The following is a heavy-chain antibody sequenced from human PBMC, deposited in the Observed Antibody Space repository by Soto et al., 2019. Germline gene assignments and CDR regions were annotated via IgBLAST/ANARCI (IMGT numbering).Heavy chain of an antibody. CDR2: ISGSGDTI. CDR1: GFTFSDYY. D-gene: IGHD2-2*01. V-gene: IGHV3-11*01. Sequence: QVHLVESGGGLVKPGGSLRLSCAASGFTFSDYYMHWIRQAPGKGLEWVSYISGSGDTIHYADSVQGRFTISRDNAKSSLYLQMSSLRAEDTAVYYCARGGCSASCFSDWFDPWGQGTLVTVSS. CDR3: ARGGCSASCFSDWFDP. J-gene: IGHJ5*02.